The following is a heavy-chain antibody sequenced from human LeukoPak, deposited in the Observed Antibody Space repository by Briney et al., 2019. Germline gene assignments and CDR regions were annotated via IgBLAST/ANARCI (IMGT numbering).Heavy chain of an antibody. V-gene: IGHV4-39*01. Sequence: SETLSLTCTVSRGSIGSSNYLWAWIRQHPGKGLEWIGSIYYTGSTYYNPSLKSRVTISVDTSKSQCCLRLRSVAAADTAVYYCAARGVYVDPDYWGQGTLVTVSS. CDR2: IYYTGST. CDR3: AARGVYVDPDY. CDR1: RGSIGSSNYL. J-gene: IGHJ4*02. D-gene: IGHD5/OR15-5a*01.